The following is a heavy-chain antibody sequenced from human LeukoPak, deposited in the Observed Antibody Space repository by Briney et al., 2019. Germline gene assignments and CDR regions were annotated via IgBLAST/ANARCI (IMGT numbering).Heavy chain of an antibody. CDR3: ARETGPFDY. J-gene: IGHJ4*02. CDR1: GFTFSSYW. D-gene: IGHD1-14*01. CDR2: VNNDGSST. V-gene: IGHV3-74*01. Sequence: PGGSLRLSCAAFGFTFSSYWMHWVRQAPGKGLVWVSRVNNDGSSTNYADSVKGRFTISRDNAKNTLYLQMNSLRAEDTAVYYCARETGPFDYWGQGTLVTVSS.